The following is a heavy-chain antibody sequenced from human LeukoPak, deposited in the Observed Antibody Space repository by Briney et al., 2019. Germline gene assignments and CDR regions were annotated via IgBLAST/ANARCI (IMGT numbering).Heavy chain of an antibody. J-gene: IGHJ4*02. V-gene: IGHV3-23*01. D-gene: IGHD4-23*01. CDR3: AKDWTTVVTPKGYYFDS. CDR1: GFTFSSYA. CDR2: ISGSGGST. Sequence: PGGSLRLSCAASGFTFSSYAMSWVRQAPGKGLEWVSTISGSGGSTYYADSVRGRFTISRDNSKSTLYLQMDSLRVEDTALYYCAKDWTTVVTPKGYYFDSWGEGTLVTVSS.